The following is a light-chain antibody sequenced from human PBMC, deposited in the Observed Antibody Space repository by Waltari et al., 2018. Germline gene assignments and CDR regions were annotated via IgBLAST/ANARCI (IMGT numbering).Light chain of an antibody. CDR2: DAT. CDR3: GSYAGGTSWV. Sequence: QSALTQPASVSGSPGQSLTISCTGSSGDIGTYNLVSWYQQHPGNAPRLLIHDATKRHSEISSRFAGSKSGNTASLTISGLQAEDEADYFCGSYAGGTSWVFGGGTQVTVL. J-gene: IGLJ3*02. V-gene: IGLV2-23*01. CDR1: SGDIGTYNL.